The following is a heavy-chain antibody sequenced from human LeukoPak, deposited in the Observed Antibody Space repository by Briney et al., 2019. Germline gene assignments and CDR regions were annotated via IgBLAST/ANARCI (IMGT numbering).Heavy chain of an antibody. V-gene: IGHV3-23*01. CDR3: AKDYLYCTNGVCLLYYFDY. CDR2: ISGSGGST. Sequence: GGSLRLSCAASGFTFSSYAMSWVRQAPGKGLEWVSAISGSGGSTYYADSAKGRFTISRDNSKNTLYLQMNSLRAEDTAVYYCAKDYLYCTNGVCLLYYFDYWGQGTLVTVSS. CDR1: GFTFSSYA. J-gene: IGHJ4*02. D-gene: IGHD2-8*01.